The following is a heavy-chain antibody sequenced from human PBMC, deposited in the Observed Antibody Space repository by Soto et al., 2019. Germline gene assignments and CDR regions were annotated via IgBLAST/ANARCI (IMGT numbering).Heavy chain of an antibody. CDR3: RAGQFFRDY. Sequence: QVQLVESGGGVVQPGRSLRLSCAASGFTFSSYGMHWVRQAPGKGLEWVALLSVDGSNTYYADSVKGRFPISRDNSQNTLYLHMHSLRPEDTSLYYFRAGQFFRDYWGQGTLVTVSS. V-gene: IGHV3-30*03. J-gene: IGHJ4*02. CDR1: GFTFSSYG. CDR2: LSVDGSNT. D-gene: IGHD6-13*01.